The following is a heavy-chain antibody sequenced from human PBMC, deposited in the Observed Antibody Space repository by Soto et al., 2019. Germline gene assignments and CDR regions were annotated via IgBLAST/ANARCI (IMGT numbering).Heavy chain of an antibody. V-gene: IGHV6-1*01. CDR3: ARDPPYFLCAFDY. CDR2: AYYRSRWIY. D-gene: IGHD2-8*01. J-gene: IGHJ4*02. Sequence: HSQTLSLTCAISGDSVSNNGATWNWIRQSPSRGLEWLGRAYYRSRWIYDYAMSVKSRISINPDTSKNQVSLQLNSVTPADPAVYYCARDPPYFLCAFDYWGRGTLVTVSS. CDR1: GDSVSNNGAT.